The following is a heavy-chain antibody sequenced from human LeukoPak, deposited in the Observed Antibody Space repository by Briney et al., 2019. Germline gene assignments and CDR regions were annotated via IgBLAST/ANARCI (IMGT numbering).Heavy chain of an antibody. D-gene: IGHD3-22*01. V-gene: IGHV1-3*01. CDR3: ARDSLPYYYDSSGYYYYFDY. CDR2: INAGHGNT. J-gene: IGHJ4*02. Sequence: ASVKVSCKASGYTFTSYAMHWVRQAPGQRLEWMGWINAGHGNTKYSQKFQGRVTITRDTSASTAYMELSSLRSEDTAVYYCARDSLPYYYDSSGYYYYFDYWGQGTLVTVSS. CDR1: GYTFTSYA.